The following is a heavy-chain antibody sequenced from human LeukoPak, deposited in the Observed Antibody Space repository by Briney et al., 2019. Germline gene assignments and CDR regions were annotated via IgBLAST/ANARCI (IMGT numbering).Heavy chain of an antibody. CDR2: INHSGST. CDR1: CGSFSGYY. CDR3: ARQGYYDSSGYYYLDY. V-gene: IGHV4-34*01. Sequence: SETLSLTCTVYCGSFSGYYWSWIRQPPGKGLEWIGEINHSGSTNYNPSLKSRVTISVDTSKNQFSLKLSSVTAADTAVYYCARQGYYDSSGYYYLDYWGQGTLVTVSS. J-gene: IGHJ4*02. D-gene: IGHD3-22*01.